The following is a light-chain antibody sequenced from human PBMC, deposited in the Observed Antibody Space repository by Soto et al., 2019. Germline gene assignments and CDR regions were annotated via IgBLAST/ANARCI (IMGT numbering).Light chain of an antibody. V-gene: IGKV3-20*01. CDR1: QVIGSRY. CDR3: QQFGSSIPHT. J-gene: IGKJ2*01. Sequence: EIVMTQSPGTLSLSPGERATISCRASQVIGSRYLAWYHQKSGQAPRLLIYGASSRATGIPDRFSGSGSGTDFTLTISRLEPEDFGVYYCQQFGSSIPHTFGQGTTLAIQ. CDR2: GAS.